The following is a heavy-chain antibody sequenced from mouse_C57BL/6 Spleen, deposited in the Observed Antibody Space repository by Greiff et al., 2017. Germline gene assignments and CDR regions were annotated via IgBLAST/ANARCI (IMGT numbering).Heavy chain of an antibody. CDR3: ARASSSRYFDV. CDR1: GFTFSDYY. D-gene: IGHD1-1*01. V-gene: IGHV5-12*01. Sequence: DVKLVESGGGLVQPGGSLKLSCAASGFTFSDYYMYWVLQTPEKRLEWVAHISHGGGSTYYTETVKGGFTLSRDNAKNTLYLQMSRLKSEDTAMYYCARASSSRYFDVWGTGTTVTVSS. J-gene: IGHJ1*03. CDR2: ISHGGGST.